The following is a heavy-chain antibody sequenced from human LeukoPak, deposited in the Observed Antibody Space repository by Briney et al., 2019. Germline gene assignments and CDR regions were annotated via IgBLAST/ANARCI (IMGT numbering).Heavy chain of an antibody. J-gene: IGHJ4*02. V-gene: IGHV1-24*01. CDR3: ATDLSVDYGGSFDY. CDR2: FDPEGGET. D-gene: IGHD4-23*01. CDR1: GYTLTELS. Sequence: ASVKVSCKVSGYTLTELSMHWVRQAPGKGLEWMGGFDPEGGETIYAQKFQGRVTMTEDTSTDTAYMELSSLRSEDTVVYYCATDLSVDYGGSFDYWGQGTLVTVSS.